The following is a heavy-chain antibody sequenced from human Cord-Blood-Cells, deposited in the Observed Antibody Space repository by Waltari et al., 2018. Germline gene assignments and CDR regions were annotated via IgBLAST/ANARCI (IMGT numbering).Heavy chain of an antibody. V-gene: IGHV1-69*01. D-gene: IGHD6-6*01. Sequence: QVQLVQSGAEVKKPGSLVKVSCKASGCTFSSYAISWVRQAPGQGLEWMGGISPIYGTANYAQKFQGRVTITADESTSTAYMELSSLRSEDTAVYYCAREEGSSDAFDIWGQGTMVTVSS. J-gene: IGHJ3*02. CDR2: ISPIYGTA. CDR1: GCTFSSYA. CDR3: AREEGSSDAFDI.